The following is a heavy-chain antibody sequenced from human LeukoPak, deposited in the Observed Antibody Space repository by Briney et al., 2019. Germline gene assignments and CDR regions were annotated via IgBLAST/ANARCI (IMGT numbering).Heavy chain of an antibody. CDR2: FDPEDGET. Sequence: ASVKVSCKVSGYTLTELSMHWVRQAPGKGLEWMGGFDPEDGETIYAQKFQGRVTMTEDTSTDTAYMELSSLRSEDTAVYYCAKDQASRSGSYLRWAFDIWGQGTMVTVSS. V-gene: IGHV1-24*01. J-gene: IGHJ3*02. D-gene: IGHD1-26*01. CDR3: AKDQASRSGSYLRWAFDI. CDR1: GYTLTELS.